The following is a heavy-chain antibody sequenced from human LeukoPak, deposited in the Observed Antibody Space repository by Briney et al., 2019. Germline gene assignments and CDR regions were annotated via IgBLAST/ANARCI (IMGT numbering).Heavy chain of an antibody. J-gene: IGHJ4*02. CDR1: GGSISNYY. CDR2: IYTSGST. CDR3: ARARSGYSSSWYFVS. Sequence: SETLSLTCTVSGGSISNYYWSWIRQPAGKGLEWIGRIYTSGSTNYNPSLKGRVTMSVDTSKNQFSLELSSVTAADTAVYYCARARSGYSSSWYFVSWGQGTLVTVSS. D-gene: IGHD6-13*01. V-gene: IGHV4-4*07.